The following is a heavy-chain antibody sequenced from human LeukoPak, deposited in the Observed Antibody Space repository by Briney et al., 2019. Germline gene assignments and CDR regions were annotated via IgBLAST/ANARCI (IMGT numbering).Heavy chain of an antibody. Sequence: ASVKVSCKASGYTFTSYDINWVRQATGQGLEWMGWMNPNSGNTGYAQKFQGRVTITRNTSISTAYMELSSLRSEDTAVYYYARLDCSSTSCYTYNWVDPWGQGTLVTVSS. D-gene: IGHD2-2*02. CDR1: GYTFTSYD. CDR2: MNPNSGNT. J-gene: IGHJ5*02. CDR3: ARLDCSSTSCYTYNWVDP. V-gene: IGHV1-8*03.